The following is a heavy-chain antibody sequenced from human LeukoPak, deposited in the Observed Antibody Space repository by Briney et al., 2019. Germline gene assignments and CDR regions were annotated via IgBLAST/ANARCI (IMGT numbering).Heavy chain of an antibody. CDR3: AKGHSGWFDY. V-gene: IGHV3-23*01. Sequence: GGTLRLSCAASGFTFSSYGMSWVRQAPGKGLEWVSAISGSGGSTYYADSVKGRFTISRDNSKNTLYLQMNSLRAEDTAVYYCAKGHSGWFDYWGQGTLVTVSS. CDR1: GFTFSSYG. J-gene: IGHJ4*02. D-gene: IGHD6-19*01. CDR2: ISGSGGST.